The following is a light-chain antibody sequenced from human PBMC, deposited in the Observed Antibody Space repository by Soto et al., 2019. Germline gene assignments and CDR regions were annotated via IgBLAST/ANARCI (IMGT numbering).Light chain of an antibody. V-gene: IGKV3-20*01. J-gene: IGKJ5*01. CDR2: GAS. Sequence: EIVLTQSPGTLSLSPGKRATLSCRASQSVSSSYLAWYQQKPGQAPRLLIYGASGRATGIPDRFSGSGSGTDLTLYISRLEPEDFAVYYCQQYGSSPPVTFGHGTRLEIK. CDR3: QQYGSSPPVT. CDR1: QSVSSSY.